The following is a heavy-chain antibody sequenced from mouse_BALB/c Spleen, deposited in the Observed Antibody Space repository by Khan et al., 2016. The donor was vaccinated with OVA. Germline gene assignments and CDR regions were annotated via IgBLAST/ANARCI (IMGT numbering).Heavy chain of an antibody. CDR2: ISSGGDNT. J-gene: IGHJ1*01. CDR3: TRRPGYFDV. Sequence: EVQLVESGGGLVKPGGSLKLSCTASGFAFSSYDMSWVRQTPEKRLEWVAYISSGGDNTYSPDTVKGRFTISRENAKNTPNRQMGSRQSEDTAIYYGTRRPGYFDVWGAGTTVTVSA. CDR1: GFAFSSYD. V-gene: IGHV5-12-1*01.